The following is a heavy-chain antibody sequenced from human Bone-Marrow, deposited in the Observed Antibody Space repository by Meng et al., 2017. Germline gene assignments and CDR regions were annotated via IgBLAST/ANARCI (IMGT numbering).Heavy chain of an antibody. J-gene: IGHJ5*02. CDR2: IIPIFGTA. D-gene: IGHD1-26*01. CDR3: AREPGPRVGWFDP. Sequence: HVQLVQVGAEGKKPGSSVKVACKASGGTFSSYAISWVRQAPGQGLEWMGGIIPIFGTANYAQKFQGRVTITADESTSTAYMELSSLRSEDTAVYYCAREPGPRVGWFDPWGQGTLVTVSS. CDR1: GGTFSSYA. V-gene: IGHV1-69*01.